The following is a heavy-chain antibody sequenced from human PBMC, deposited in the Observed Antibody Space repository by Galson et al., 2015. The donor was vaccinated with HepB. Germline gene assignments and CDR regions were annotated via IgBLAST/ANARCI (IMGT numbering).Heavy chain of an antibody. CDR3: ARDGKYWLVRPGYYYGMDV. J-gene: IGHJ6*02. Sequence: SLRLSCAASGFTFSRNSMNWVRQTPGKGLEWIAYISDSSSIIYYAGSVKGRFTISRDNAKDSLYLQMDSLRDEDTAVYYRARDGKYWLVRPGYYYGMDVWGQGTTVIVSS. D-gene: IGHD6-19*01. CDR1: GFTFSRNS. V-gene: IGHV3-48*02. CDR2: ISDSSSII.